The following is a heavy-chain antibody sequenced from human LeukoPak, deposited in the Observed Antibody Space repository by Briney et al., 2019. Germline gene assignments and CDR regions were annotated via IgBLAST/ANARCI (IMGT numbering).Heavy chain of an antibody. CDR2: INHSGST. Sequence: TSETLSLTCTVSGGSISSSSYYWSWIRQPPGKGLEWIGEINHSGSTNYNPSLKSRVTISVDTSKNQFSLKLSSVTAADTAVYYCARGVLRAYDYVWGSYRSGDAFDIWGQGTMVTVSS. J-gene: IGHJ3*02. CDR1: GGSISSSSYY. D-gene: IGHD3-16*02. CDR3: ARGVLRAYDYVWGSYRSGDAFDI. V-gene: IGHV4-39*07.